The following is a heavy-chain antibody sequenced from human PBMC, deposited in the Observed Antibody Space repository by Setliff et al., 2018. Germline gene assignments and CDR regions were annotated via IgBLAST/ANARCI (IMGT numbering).Heavy chain of an antibody. CDR3: ARDVTGSHSGRLDS. J-gene: IGHJ4*02. CDR1: GYTFSNYG. D-gene: IGHD1-26*01. V-gene: IGHV1-18*01. Sequence: ASVKVSCKASGYTFSNYGITWVRQAPGQGLEWMGWISAYTGNTKFAQKFQGRVTMTTDTSTSIVYMELRVLRSEDTAVYYCARDVTGSHSGRLDSWGQGTLVTVSS. CDR2: ISAYTGNT.